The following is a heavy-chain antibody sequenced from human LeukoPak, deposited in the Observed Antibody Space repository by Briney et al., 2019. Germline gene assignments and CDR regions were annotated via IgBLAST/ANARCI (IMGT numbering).Heavy chain of an antibody. CDR3: ARGADRSGYSFYFDY. Sequence: PGGSLRLSCAASGFTFSNAWMSWVRQTPGKGLVWVSRINSDGSSTSYADSVKGRFSISRDKAKNTLYLQMNSLRAEDTAVYYCARGADRSGYSFYFDYWGQGTLVTVSS. V-gene: IGHV3-74*01. J-gene: IGHJ4*02. CDR2: INSDGSST. D-gene: IGHD3-22*01. CDR1: GFTFSNAW.